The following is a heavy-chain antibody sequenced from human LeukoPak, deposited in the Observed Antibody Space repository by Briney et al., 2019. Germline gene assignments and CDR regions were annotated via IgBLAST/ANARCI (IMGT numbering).Heavy chain of an antibody. V-gene: IGHV4-39*01. CDR2: IYYSGST. D-gene: IGHD5-24*01. Sequence: GSLRLSCAASGFTFSSYWMSWVRQAPGKGLEWIGSIYYSGSTYYNPSLKSRVTISVDTSKNQFSLKLSSVTAADTAVYYCARRKKLDGYNYWGQGTLVTVSS. J-gene: IGHJ4*02. CDR1: GFTFSSYW. CDR3: ARRKKLDGYNY.